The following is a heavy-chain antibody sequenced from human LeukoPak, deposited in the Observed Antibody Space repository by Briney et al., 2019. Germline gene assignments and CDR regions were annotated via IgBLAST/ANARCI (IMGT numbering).Heavy chain of an antibody. CDR2: INHSGST. Sequence: PSETLSLTCAVYGGSFSGYYWNWIRQPPGNGLEWIGEINHSGSTNYNPSLKSRVTISVDTSKNQFSLNLSSVTAADTAVYYCAKGQPTVAARLFGYWGQGTLVTVSS. D-gene: IGHD2-15*01. V-gene: IGHV4-34*01. CDR1: GGSFSGYY. J-gene: IGHJ4*02. CDR3: AKGQPTVAARLFGY.